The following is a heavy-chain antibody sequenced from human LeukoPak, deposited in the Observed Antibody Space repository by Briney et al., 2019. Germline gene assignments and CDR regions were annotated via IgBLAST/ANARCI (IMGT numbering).Heavy chain of an antibody. CDR2: IYYSGTT. V-gene: IGHV4-59*01. CDR3: ARGVYIAAAQYGY. D-gene: IGHD6-13*01. CDR1: GGSISNYY. Sequence: SETLSLTCTVSGGSISNYYWSWIRQPPGEGLEWIGYIYYSGTTNYNPSLKSRVTISVDTSKNQFSLKLNSVTAADTAVYYCARGVYIAAAQYGYWGQGTLVTVSS. J-gene: IGHJ4*02.